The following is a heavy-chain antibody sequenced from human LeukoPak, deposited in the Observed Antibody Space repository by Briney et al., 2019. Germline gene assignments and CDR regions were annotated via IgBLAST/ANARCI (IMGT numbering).Heavy chain of an antibody. CDR2: ISGSGGST. D-gene: IGHD2-21*01. V-gene: IGHV3-23*01. Sequence: GGSLRLSCVASGFTFSSYAMSWVRQAPGKGLEWVSAISGSGGSTYYADSVKGRFTISRDNSKNTLYLQMNSLRAEDTAVYYCAKDRLAYCGGDCSSDYWGQGTLVTVSS. J-gene: IGHJ4*02. CDR1: GFTFSSYA. CDR3: AKDRLAYCGGDCSSDY.